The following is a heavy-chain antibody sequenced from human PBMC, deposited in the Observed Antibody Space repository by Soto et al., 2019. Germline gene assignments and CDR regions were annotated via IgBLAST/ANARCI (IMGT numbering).Heavy chain of an antibody. CDR2: IYSGGST. J-gene: IGHJ6*02. Sequence: VVSQRLSWAASGFTVSSDYMSWVRQAPGKGLEWVSVIYSGGSTYYADSVKGRFTISRDNSKNTLYLQMNSLRAEDTAVYYCARLPYGSGRPYYGMDVWGQGTTVTVSS. CDR3: ARLPYGSGRPYYGMDV. D-gene: IGHD3-10*01. CDR1: GFTVSSDY. V-gene: IGHV3-53*01.